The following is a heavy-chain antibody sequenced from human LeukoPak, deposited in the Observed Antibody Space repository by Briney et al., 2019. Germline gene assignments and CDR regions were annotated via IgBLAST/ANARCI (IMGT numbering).Heavy chain of an antibody. CDR1: GSNFHYYN. CDR3: AKWHYYYDSSGDDI. Sequence: GGSLRLSCTDSGSNFHYYNMHWVRQAPGKGLEWVSAISGSGGSTYYADSVKGRFTISRDNSKNTLYLQMNSLRAEDTAVYYCAKWHYYYDSSGDDIWAKGQWSPSLQ. J-gene: IGHJ3*02. CDR2: ISGSGGST. V-gene: IGHV3-23*01. D-gene: IGHD3-22*01.